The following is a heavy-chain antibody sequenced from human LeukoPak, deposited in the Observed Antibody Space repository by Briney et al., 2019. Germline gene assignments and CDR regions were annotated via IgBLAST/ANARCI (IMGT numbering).Heavy chain of an antibody. CDR3: ADXXXXXAFDV. V-gene: IGHV4-39*07. Sequence: PSETLSLTCTVSGGSISRSSHYWGWIRQPPGKGLEWIGNIYYSGNTYYNPSLKSRVTLSVDTSKNQFSLKLTSVTAADTALYFCADXXXXXAFDVWGRGTMVTVSS. CDR1: GGSISRSSHY. CDR2: IYYSGNT. J-gene: IGHJ3*01.